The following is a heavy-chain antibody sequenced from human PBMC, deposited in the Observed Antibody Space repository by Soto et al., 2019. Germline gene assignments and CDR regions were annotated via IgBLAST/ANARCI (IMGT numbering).Heavy chain of an antibody. J-gene: IGHJ6*02. Sequence: GESLKISCKGSGYSFTSYWINWVRQTPGKGLEWMGRIDPSDSYTNYSPSFHGHVTISADKSISTAYLQWSSLQASDTAMYYCAREDFGDYYYFGLDVWGQGTTVTV. D-gene: IGHD2-15*01. V-gene: IGHV5-10-1*01. CDR1: GYSFTSYW. CDR2: IDPSDSYT. CDR3: AREDFGDYYYFGLDV.